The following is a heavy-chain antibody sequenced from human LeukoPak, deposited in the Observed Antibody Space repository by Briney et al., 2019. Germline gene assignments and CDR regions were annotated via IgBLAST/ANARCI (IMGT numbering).Heavy chain of an antibody. CDR1: GFTFDDYG. V-gene: IGHV3-9*01. CDR2: ISWNSASV. D-gene: IGHD6-13*01. J-gene: IGHJ4*02. CDR3: AKDYGYSSSWYDY. Sequence: PGGSLRLSCEASGFTFDDYGMHWVRQAPGKGLEWVSTISWNSASVGYVDSVKGRFTTSRDNAKKTLYLQMNSLRPEDTALYYCAKDYGYSSSWYDYWGQGTLVTVSS.